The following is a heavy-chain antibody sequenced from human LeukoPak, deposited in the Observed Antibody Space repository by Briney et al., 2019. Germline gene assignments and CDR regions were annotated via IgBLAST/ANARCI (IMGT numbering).Heavy chain of an antibody. V-gene: IGHV3-23*01. CDR1: GFTFSSYA. CDR2: ISGSGGST. Sequence: PGGSLRLSCADSGFTFSSYAMSWVRQAPGKGLEWVSAISGSGGSTYYADSVKGRFTISRDNSKNALYLQMNSMRAADMAVYYCANLDVDTAMAPGGWGQGTLVTVSS. CDR3: ANLDVDTAMAPGG. D-gene: IGHD5-18*01. J-gene: IGHJ4*02.